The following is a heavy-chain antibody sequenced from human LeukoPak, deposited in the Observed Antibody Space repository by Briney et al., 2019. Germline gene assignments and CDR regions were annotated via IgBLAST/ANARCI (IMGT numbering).Heavy chain of an antibody. V-gene: IGHV1-69*06. CDR3: ARARRYCSGGSCRTNWFDP. CDR1: GGTFSSYA. CDR2: IIPIFGTA. D-gene: IGHD2-15*01. Sequence: SVKVSCKASGGTFSSYAISWVRQAPGQGLEWMGGIIPIFGTANYAQKFQGRVTITADKSTSTAYMELSSLRSEDTAVYYCARARRYCSGGSCRTNWFDPWGQGTLVTVSS. J-gene: IGHJ5*02.